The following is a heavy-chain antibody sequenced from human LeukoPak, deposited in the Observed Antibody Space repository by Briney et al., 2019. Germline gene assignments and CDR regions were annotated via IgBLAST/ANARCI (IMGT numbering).Heavy chain of an antibody. CDR1: GGSISSYY. CDR3: ARGREVYYDSSGYYWIDY. CDR2: IYYSGST. J-gene: IGHJ4*02. D-gene: IGHD3-22*01. V-gene: IGHV4-59*08. Sequence: SETLSLTCTVSGGSISSYYWSWIRQPPGKGLEWIGYIYYSGSTNYNPSLKSRVTISVDTSKNQFSLKLSPVTAADTAVYYCARGREVYYDSSGYYWIDYWGQGTLVTVSS.